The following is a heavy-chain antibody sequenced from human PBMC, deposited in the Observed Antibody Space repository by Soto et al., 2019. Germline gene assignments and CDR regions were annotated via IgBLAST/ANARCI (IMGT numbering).Heavy chain of an antibody. J-gene: IGHJ4*02. D-gene: IGHD2-2*02. CDR1: GGSISGYS. V-gene: IGHV4-59*01. CDR3: ARGDIVVVPAAIPYLDS. CDR2: IYYSGTT. Sequence: PSETLSLTCTVSGGSISGYSWSWIRQPPGKGLEWIGYIYYSGTTNYNPSLKSRVTISLDTSKNQFSLNLSSVTAADTAVYYCARGDIVVVPAAIPYLDSWGQGTLVTVSS.